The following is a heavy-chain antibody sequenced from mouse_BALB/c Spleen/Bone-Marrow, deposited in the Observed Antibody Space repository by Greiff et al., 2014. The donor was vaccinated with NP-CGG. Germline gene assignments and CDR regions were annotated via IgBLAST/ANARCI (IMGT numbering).Heavy chain of an antibody. CDR1: GFSFSSYA. CDR2: ICSGGRYN. V-gene: IGHV5-9-3*01. J-gene: IGHJ3*01. D-gene: IGHD4-1*01. Sequence: EVQLVESGGGLVKPGGSLKLSCAVSGFSFSSYAMSWVRQTPEKRLEWVATICSGGRYNYYLDSVKGRFTISRDNAKNTLYLQMSSLRSEDTAMYYCARHKANWEGFVYWGQGTLVTVSA. CDR3: ARHKANWEGFVY.